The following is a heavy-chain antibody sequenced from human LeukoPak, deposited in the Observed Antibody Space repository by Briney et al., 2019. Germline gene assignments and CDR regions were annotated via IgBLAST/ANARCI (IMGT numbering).Heavy chain of an antibody. D-gene: IGHD3-3*01. V-gene: IGHV4-39*07. J-gene: IGHJ3*02. CDR1: GGSISSTAYY. CDR2: IYYTGST. CDR3: AREAGDPIFGVHDAFDI. Sequence: PSETLSLTCTVSGGSISSTAYYWGWIRQPPGKGLGWIGSIYYTGSTYYNPSLKSRVTISKDTSKNQFSLKLSSVTAADTAVYYCAREAGDPIFGVHDAFDIWGQGTMVTVSS.